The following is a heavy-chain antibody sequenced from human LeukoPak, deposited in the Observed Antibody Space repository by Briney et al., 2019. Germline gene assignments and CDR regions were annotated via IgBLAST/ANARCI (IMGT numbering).Heavy chain of an antibody. CDR1: GGSISSNGYY. J-gene: IGHJ4*02. CDR3: ARQMTSWPIDS. Sequence: PSETLSLTCTVSGGSISSNGYYWGWIRQPPGKGLEWVGSVYDSGGTYYNPSLKSRVTVSVDTSRNQLSLRLTSVTPADTAVYYCARQMTSWPIDSWGQGTLVTVSS. D-gene: IGHD3-9*01. CDR2: VYDSGGT. V-gene: IGHV4-39*01.